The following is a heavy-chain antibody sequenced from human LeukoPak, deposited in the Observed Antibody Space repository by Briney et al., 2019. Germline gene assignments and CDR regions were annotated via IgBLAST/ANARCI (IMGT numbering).Heavy chain of an antibody. CDR3: ARHLAAATSAFDY. CDR1: GGSISSFY. J-gene: IGHJ4*02. D-gene: IGHD6-13*01. CDR2: LYSTGGRT. Sequence: SETLSLTCAVSGGSISSFYWSWIRQPPGKGLEWVAYLYSTGGRTNYNPSLKSRVTISVDPSKNHFSLKKNSVTTADTAVYYCARHLAAATSAFDYWGRGALVTVSS. V-gene: IGHV4-59*01.